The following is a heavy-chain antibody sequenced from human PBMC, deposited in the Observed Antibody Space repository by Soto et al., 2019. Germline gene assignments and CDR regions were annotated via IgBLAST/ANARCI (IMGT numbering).Heavy chain of an antibody. V-gene: IGHV1-18*01. D-gene: IGHD3-3*01. Sequence: ASVKVSCKASGYTFTSYGISWVRQAPGQGLEWMGWISAYNGNTNYAQKLQGRVTMTTDTSTSTAYMELRSLTSDDTVVYYCARVQNVGSITIFGVVAPNYGMDVWGQGTTVTGSS. J-gene: IGHJ6*02. CDR3: ARVQNVGSITIFGVVAPNYGMDV. CDR2: ISAYNGNT. CDR1: GYTFTSYG.